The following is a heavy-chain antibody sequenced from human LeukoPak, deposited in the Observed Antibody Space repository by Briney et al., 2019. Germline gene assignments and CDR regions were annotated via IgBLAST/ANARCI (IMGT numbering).Heavy chain of an antibody. CDR2: INHSGST. D-gene: IGHD3-10*01. Sequence: SETLSLTCAVYGGSFSGYYWSWIRQPPGKGLEWIGEINHSGSTNYNPSLKSRVTISVDTSKNQFSPKLSSVTAAGTAVYYCARYGGGYYMDVWGKGTTVTVSS. CDR3: ARYGGGYYMDV. CDR1: GGSFSGYY. J-gene: IGHJ6*03. V-gene: IGHV4-34*01.